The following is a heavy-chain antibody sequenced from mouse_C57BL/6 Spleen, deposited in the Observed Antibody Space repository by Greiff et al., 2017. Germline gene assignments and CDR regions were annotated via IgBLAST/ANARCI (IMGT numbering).Heavy chain of an antibody. D-gene: IGHD1-1*01. CDR1: GYTFTDYY. CDR2: IYPGSGNT. J-gene: IGHJ1*03. V-gene: IGHV1-76*01. Sequence: QVQLQQSGAELVRPGASVKLSCKASGYTFTDYYINWVKQRPGQGLEWIARIYPGSGNTYYNEKFKGKATLPAEKSSSTAYMQLSSLTSEDSAVYFCARESPLFTTVGWYFDVWGTGTTVTVSS. CDR3: ARESPLFTTVGWYFDV.